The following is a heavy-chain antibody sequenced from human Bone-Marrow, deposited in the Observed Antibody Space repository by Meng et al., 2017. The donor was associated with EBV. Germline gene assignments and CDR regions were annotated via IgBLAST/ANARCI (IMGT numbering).Heavy chain of an antibody. CDR2: IYYSGST. CDR3: AREGRYYYDSSGVDY. CDR1: GGSISSSSYY. J-gene: IGHJ4*02. D-gene: IGHD3-22*01. V-gene: IGHV4-39*07. Sequence: LKLKGWGPGLVKPSEYLSLTCAVSGGSISSSSYYWGWIRQPPGKGLEWIGSIYYSGSTYYNPSLKSRVTISVDTSKNQFSLKLSSVTAADTAVYYCAREGRYYYDSSGVDYWGQGTLVTVSS.